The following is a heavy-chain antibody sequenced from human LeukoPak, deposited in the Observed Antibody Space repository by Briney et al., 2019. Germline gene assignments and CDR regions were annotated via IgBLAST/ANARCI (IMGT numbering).Heavy chain of an antibody. Sequence: SVKVSCKASGGTFSSYAISWVRQAPGQGLEWMGGIIPIFGTANYAQKFQGRVTITRDTSASTAYMELSSLRSEDTAVYYCARDRFSYGDTWGQGTLVTVSS. CDR2: IIPIFGTA. V-gene: IGHV1-69*05. J-gene: IGHJ5*02. D-gene: IGHD5-18*01. CDR3: ARDRFSYGDT. CDR1: GGTFSSYA.